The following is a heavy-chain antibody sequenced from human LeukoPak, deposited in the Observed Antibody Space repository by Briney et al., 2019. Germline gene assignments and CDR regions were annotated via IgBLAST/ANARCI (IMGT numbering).Heavy chain of an antibody. J-gene: IGHJ5*02. CDR1: GFTFSSYS. Sequence: NTGGSLRLSCAASGFTFSSYSMNWVRQAPGKGLEWVSSISSSSSYIYYADSVKGRFTISRDNAKNSLYLQMNSLRAEDTAVYYCARDMFRLAAAGRGVGFDPWGQGTLVTVSS. V-gene: IGHV3-21*01. CDR2: ISSSSSYI. CDR3: ARDMFRLAAAGRGVGFDP. D-gene: IGHD6-13*01.